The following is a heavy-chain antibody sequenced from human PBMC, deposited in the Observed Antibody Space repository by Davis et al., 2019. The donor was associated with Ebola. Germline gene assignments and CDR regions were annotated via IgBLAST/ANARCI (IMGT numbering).Heavy chain of an antibody. CDR1: GFTFSSYW. J-gene: IGHJ4*02. CDR2: ISSSGSTI. CDR3: ARRYYDILTGYLGIYFDC. Sequence: GGSLRLSCAASGFTFSSYWMSWVRQAPGKGLEWVSYISSSGSTIYYADSVKGRFTISRDNAKNSPYLQMNSLRAEDTAVYYCARRYYDILTGYLGIYFDCWGQGTLVTVSS. V-gene: IGHV3-48*04. D-gene: IGHD3-9*01.